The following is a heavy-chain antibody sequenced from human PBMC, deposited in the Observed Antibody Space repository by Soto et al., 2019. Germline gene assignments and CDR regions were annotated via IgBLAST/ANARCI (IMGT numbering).Heavy chain of an antibody. CDR1: GFRFDAYA. J-gene: IGHJ4*02. CDR2: IRWDSGSI. D-gene: IGHD3-16*01. CDR3: AKIMTRLALVPVFDQ. Sequence: QLVESGGGLVQPGRSLRLSCVASGFRFDAYAIHWVRHAPGKGLEWFSGIRWDSGSINYAGSVRGRFTVSRDNAKNSIYIHRDSLRSEDTAVRYCAKIMTRLALVPVFDQWGKGALVSVSS. V-gene: IGHV3-9*01.